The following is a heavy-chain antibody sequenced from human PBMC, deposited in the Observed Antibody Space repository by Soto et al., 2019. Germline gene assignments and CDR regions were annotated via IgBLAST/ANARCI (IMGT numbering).Heavy chain of an antibody. Sequence: EVQLVESGGGLVKPGGSLSLSCAASGFTFSNAWMNWVCQAPGKGLEWVGLIKSKTDGGTTDYAATVKGRFTISRDDSKNTLYLQMNSLKTEDTAVYYCTASKPNYYDSSGYYYWGQGTLVTVSS. J-gene: IGHJ4*02. CDR1: GFTFSNAW. V-gene: IGHV3-15*07. CDR2: IKSKTDGGTT. D-gene: IGHD3-22*01. CDR3: TASKPNYYDSSGYYY.